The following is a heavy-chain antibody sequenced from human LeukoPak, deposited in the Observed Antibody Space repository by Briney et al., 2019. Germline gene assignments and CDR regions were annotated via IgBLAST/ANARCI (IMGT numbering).Heavy chain of an antibody. D-gene: IGHD3-22*01. Sequence: GGSLRLSCAASGFTFSAYSMSWVRQSPGKGREWVSSITGSANYMFYADSMKGRFTISRDNARNSLYLQMNSLRAEDTAVYYCVRIGYYSDSSGYDTTAGAFDMWGQGTMVTVSS. CDR2: ITGSANYM. V-gene: IGHV3-21*01. CDR3: VRIGYYSDSSGYDTTAGAFDM. CDR1: GFTFSAYS. J-gene: IGHJ3*02.